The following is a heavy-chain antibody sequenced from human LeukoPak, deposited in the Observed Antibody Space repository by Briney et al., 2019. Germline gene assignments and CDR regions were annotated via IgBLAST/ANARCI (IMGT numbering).Heavy chain of an antibody. D-gene: IGHD2-15*01. CDR2: INPNSGGT. CDR1: GYTFTGYY. V-gene: IGHV1-2*02. J-gene: IGHJ6*03. CDR3: ARGVVAATFYYYMDV. Sequence: ASVKVSCKPSGYTFTGYYIQWVRQAPGQGLEWMGWINPNSGGTNYAPKFQGRVSMTRDTSIGTAYMELSRLRSDDTAVYYRARGVVAATFYYYMDVWGKGTTVTVSS.